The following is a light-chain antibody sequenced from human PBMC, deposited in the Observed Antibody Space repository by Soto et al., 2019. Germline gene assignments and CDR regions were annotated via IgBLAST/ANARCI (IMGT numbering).Light chain of an antibody. Sequence: QSVLTQPASVSGSPGQSSTISCTRTRSDVGGYNYVSWYQQHPGKAPKLMIYDVSNRPSGVSNRFSGSKSGNTASLTISGLQAEDEADYYCSSYTSSSDLDVFGTGTKVTVL. CDR1: RSDVGGYNY. V-gene: IGLV2-14*01. J-gene: IGLJ1*01. CDR3: SSYTSSSDLDV. CDR2: DVS.